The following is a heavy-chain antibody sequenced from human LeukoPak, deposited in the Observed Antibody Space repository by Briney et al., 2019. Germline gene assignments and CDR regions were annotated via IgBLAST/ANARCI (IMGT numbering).Heavy chain of an antibody. CDR1: GGTFSSYA. Sequence: SVKVPCKAAGGTFSSYAISWVRQAPGQGLGWMGGIILIFGTGNYAQKFQGRVTITTYGYTSTAYMELSSLRSEHTDVYYCARVMNYYDSSGYYDQGAFDIWGQGTMVTVSS. J-gene: IGHJ3*02. CDR2: IILIFGTG. D-gene: IGHD3-22*01. V-gene: IGHV1-69*05. CDR3: ARVMNYYDSSGYYDQGAFDI.